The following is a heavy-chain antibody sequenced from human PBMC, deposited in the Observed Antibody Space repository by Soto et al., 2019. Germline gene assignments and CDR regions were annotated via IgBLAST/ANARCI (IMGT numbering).Heavy chain of an antibody. D-gene: IGHD6-13*01. V-gene: IGHV3-30*01. Sequence: QVQLVESGGGVVQPGRSLRLSCAASGFTFRSYAMDWVRQAPGKGLEWVAVISYDGTNKYYADSVKGRFTISRDNSKNTLSLQMNSLRPEDTAVYYCARGDSNCWSDFWGQGTLVTVSS. J-gene: IGHJ4*02. CDR2: ISYDGTNK. CDR1: GFTFRSYA. CDR3: ARGDSNCWSDF.